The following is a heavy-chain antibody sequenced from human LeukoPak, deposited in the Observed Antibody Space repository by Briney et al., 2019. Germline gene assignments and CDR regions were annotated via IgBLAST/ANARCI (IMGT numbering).Heavy chain of an antibody. CDR3: ARGWTSVLRYFDWSHFDY. J-gene: IGHJ4*02. Sequence: GGSLRLSCAASGFTFSSYSMNWVRQAPGKGLEWVSSISSSSSYIYYADSVKGRFTISRDNAKNSLYLQMNSLRAEDTAVYYCARGWTSVLRYFDWSHFDYWGQGTLVTVSS. CDR2: ISSSSSYI. V-gene: IGHV3-21*01. CDR1: GFTFSSYS. D-gene: IGHD3-9*01.